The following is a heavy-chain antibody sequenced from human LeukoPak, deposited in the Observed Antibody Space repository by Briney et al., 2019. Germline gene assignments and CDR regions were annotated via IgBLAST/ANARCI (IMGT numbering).Heavy chain of an antibody. V-gene: IGHV4-59*01. CDR2: IYYSGST. J-gene: IGHJ4*02. D-gene: IGHD6-6*01. CDR3: ASTRARKYSSSPYFDY. Sequence: SETLSLTCTVSGGSISSYYWSWIRQPPGKGLEWIGYIYYSGSTNYNPSLKSRVTISVDTSKNQFSLKLSSVTAADTAVYYCASTRARKYSSSPYFDYWGQGTLVTVSS. CDR1: GGSISSYY.